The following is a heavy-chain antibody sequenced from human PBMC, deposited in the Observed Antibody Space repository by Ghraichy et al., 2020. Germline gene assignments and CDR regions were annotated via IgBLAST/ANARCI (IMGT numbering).Heavy chain of an antibody. CDR3: AKHLHCSGGSCPIDY. Sequence: GGSLRLSCAASGFTFSSYAMSWVRQAPGKGLEWVSVISGSGGSTYYADSVKGRFTISRDNSKNTLYLQMNSLRAEDTAVYYCAKHLHCSGGSCPIDYWGQGTLVTVSS. J-gene: IGHJ4*02. CDR2: ISGSGGST. V-gene: IGHV3-23*01. CDR1: GFTFSSYA. D-gene: IGHD2-15*01.